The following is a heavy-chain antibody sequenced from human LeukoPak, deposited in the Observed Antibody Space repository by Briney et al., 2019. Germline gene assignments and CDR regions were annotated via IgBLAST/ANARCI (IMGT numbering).Heavy chain of an antibody. V-gene: IGHV1-69*05. J-gene: IGHJ2*01. CDR3: ASPYYYDSSGYQRAHWYFDL. CDR1: GGTFSSYA. CDR2: IIPIFGTA. D-gene: IGHD3-22*01. Sequence: SVKVSWKASGGTFSSYAISWVRQAPGQGLEWMGGIIPIFGTANYAQKFQGRVTITTDESTSTAYMELSSLRSEDTAVYYCASPYYYDSSGYQRAHWYFDLWGRGTLVTVSS.